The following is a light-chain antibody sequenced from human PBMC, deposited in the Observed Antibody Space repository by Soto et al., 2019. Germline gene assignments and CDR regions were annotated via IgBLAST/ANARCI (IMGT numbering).Light chain of an antibody. Sequence: VLTQSPGTLSLSPGERATLSCRASQSVSSSNLAWYQKKPGQAPRVRIYGASTRATGIPDRFSGSGSWTGFHLTISTLEPEDFEVYYCQQYDYSPYTFDQWTNLEIK. J-gene: IGKJ2*01. V-gene: IGKV3-20*01. CDR3: QQYDYSPYT. CDR2: GAS. CDR1: QSVSSSN.